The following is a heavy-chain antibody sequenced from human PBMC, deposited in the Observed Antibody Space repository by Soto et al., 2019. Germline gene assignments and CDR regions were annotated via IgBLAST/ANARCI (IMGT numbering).Heavy chain of an antibody. CDR2: TYYRSKWYN. Sequence: SQTLSLTCVISVDSVSSNNVAWNWISQSPSRGLEWLGRTYYRSKWYNNYAVSVKSRTTINADTSKNQFSLQLASVTPEDTAVYYCARGSNSAIDIWGQGTMVTVSS. J-gene: IGHJ3*02. CDR3: ARGSNSAIDI. CDR1: VDSVSSNNVA. V-gene: IGHV6-1*01. D-gene: IGHD1-26*01.